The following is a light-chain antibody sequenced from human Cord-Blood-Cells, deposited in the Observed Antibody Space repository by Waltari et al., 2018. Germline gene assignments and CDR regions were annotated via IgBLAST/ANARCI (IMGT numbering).Light chain of an antibody. V-gene: IGLV2-23*01. J-gene: IGLJ3*02. CDR1: SSHVWSSTL. Sequence: QSALTQPASVSGSPGQSITISCTGTSSHVWSSTLVSWYQQHPGKAPKLMIYEGSKRPSGVSNRFSGSKSGNTASLTISGLQAEDEADYYCCSYAGSSTWVFGGGTKLTVL. CDR2: EGS. CDR3: CSYAGSSTWV.